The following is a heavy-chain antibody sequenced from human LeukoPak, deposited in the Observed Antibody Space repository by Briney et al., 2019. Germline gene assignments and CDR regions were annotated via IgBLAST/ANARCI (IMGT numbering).Heavy chain of an antibody. J-gene: IGHJ4*02. Sequence: SVKVSCKASGGTFISYAISWVRQAPGQGLEWMGGIIPIFGTANYAQKFQGRVTITADESTSTAYMELSSLRSEDTAVYYCARVRIPHGDYVGFDYWGQGTLVTVSS. CDR1: GGTFISYA. V-gene: IGHV1-69*13. CDR2: IIPIFGTA. CDR3: ARVRIPHGDYVGFDY. D-gene: IGHD4-17*01.